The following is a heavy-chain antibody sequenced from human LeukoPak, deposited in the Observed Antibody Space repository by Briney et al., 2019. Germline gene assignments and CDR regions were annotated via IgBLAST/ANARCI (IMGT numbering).Heavy chain of an antibody. J-gene: IGHJ4*02. V-gene: IGHV4-34*01. Sequence: SDTLSLTCAVYGGSFSGYYWNWIRQPPGKGLEWIGEINHSGNTNYNPSLKSRVTMSVDTSKNQFSLRLSSVTAADTAVYYCARDHNYDSSGYFLYYWGQGTLVTVSS. D-gene: IGHD3-22*01. CDR1: GGSFSGYY. CDR3: ARDHNYDSSGYFLYY. CDR2: INHSGNT.